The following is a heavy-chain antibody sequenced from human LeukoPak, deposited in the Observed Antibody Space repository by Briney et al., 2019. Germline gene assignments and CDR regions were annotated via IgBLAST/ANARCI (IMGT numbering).Heavy chain of an antibody. V-gene: IGHV3-9*01. CDR1: GFTFDDYA. Sequence: HPGGSLRLSCAASGFTFDDYAMHWVRQAPGKGLEWVSGISWNSGSIGYADSVKGRFTISRDNAKNSLYLQMNSLRAEDTAVYYCARAPRDIVLMVYASWGQGTLVTVSS. D-gene: IGHD2-8*01. J-gene: IGHJ4*02. CDR2: ISWNSGSI. CDR3: ARAPRDIVLMVYAS.